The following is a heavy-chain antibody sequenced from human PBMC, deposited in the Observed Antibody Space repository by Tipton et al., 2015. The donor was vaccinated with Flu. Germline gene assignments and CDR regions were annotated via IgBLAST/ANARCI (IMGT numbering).Heavy chain of an antibody. V-gene: IGHV4-59*08. J-gene: IGHJ4*02. Sequence: TLSLTRTVSGGSISRYYWSWIRQAPGKGLEWIAYINYSGSTNNNPSLKSRVTISVDTSKNQFSLKLTSVTAADTAVYYCARHSQILPYRAQGYFDFWGQGTLVTVSS. CDR1: GGSISRYY. CDR3: ARHSQILPYRAQGYFDF. D-gene: IGHD1-26*01. CDR2: INYSGST.